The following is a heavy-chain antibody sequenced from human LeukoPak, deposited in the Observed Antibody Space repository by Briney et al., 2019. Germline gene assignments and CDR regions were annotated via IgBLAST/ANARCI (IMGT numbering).Heavy chain of an antibody. CDR1: GGSVSSSSYY. V-gene: IGHV4-39*01. CDR2: ISYSGTN. Sequence: PSETLSLTCTVSGGSVSSSSYYWGWIRQPPGKGLEWIGSISYSGTNYNNPSLKSRVSISIDTSKNQFSVKLTSVTAADTAMYFCGGLGTLRAWGQGTLVTGSS. CDR3: GGLGTLRA. D-gene: IGHD7-27*01. J-gene: IGHJ5*02.